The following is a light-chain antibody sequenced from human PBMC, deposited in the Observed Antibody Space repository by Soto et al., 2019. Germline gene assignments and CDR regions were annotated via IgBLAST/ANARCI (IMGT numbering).Light chain of an antibody. Sequence: EIVLTQSPGTLSLSPGERATLSCRASQSVRISYLAWYQQKFGQAPRLLIYGASSRATGIPDRFSGSGSGTDFTLTINRLEPEDFAVYYCQQYGSSPTFGQGTRLEIK. CDR1: QSVRISY. J-gene: IGKJ5*01. CDR3: QQYGSSPT. CDR2: GAS. V-gene: IGKV3-20*01.